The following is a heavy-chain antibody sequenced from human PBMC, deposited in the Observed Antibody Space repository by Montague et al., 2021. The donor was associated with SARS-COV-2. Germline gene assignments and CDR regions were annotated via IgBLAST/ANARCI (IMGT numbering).Heavy chain of an antibody. CDR1: GGSMSDHC. D-gene: IGHD3-10*01. V-gene: IGHV4-59*11. Sequence: SETLSLTCTVSGGSMSDHCWAWIRQPPGKGLEWLAYIYYSGGINSNASXXSGVSMSVDTSKNQFSLKLTSVTAADTAVYYCARAVSVRRAVNWFDPWGQGTLVTVSS. CDR3: ARAVSVRRAVNWFDP. CDR2: IYYSGGI. J-gene: IGHJ5*02.